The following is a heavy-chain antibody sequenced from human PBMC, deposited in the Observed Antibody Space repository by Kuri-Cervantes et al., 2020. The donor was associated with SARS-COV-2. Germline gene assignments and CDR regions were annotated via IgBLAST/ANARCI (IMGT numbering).Heavy chain of an antibody. J-gene: IGHJ4*02. CDR2: INPNSGGT. CDR3: ARVHFYDFWSGYNDY. Sequence: ASVKVSCKASGYTFTSYGISWVRQAPGQGLEWVGWINPNSGGTNYAQKFQGRVTMTRDTSISTAYMELSRLRSDDTAVYYCARVHFYDFWSGYNDYWGQGTLVTVSS. D-gene: IGHD3-3*01. V-gene: IGHV1-2*02. CDR1: GYTFTSYG.